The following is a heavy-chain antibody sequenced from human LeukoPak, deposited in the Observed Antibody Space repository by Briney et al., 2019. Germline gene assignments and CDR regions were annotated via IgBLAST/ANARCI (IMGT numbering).Heavy chain of an antibody. V-gene: IGHV1-46*01. CDR1: GNTFTSYF. CDR3: ARGGRGYSYGFDN. J-gene: IGHJ4*02. CDR2: INPSGGAT. Sequence: ASVKVSCKASGNTFTSYFLHWVRQAPGQGLEWMGIINPSGGATTYAQKFQGRVTMTRDTSTSTVYMEMSSLRSEDTAVYYCARGGRGYSYGFDNWGQGTLVTVSS. D-gene: IGHD5-18*01.